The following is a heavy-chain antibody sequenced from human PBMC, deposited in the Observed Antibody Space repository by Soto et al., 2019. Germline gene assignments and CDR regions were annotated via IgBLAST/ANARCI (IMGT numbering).Heavy chain of an antibody. D-gene: IGHD3-3*01. V-gene: IGHV1-3*01. J-gene: IGHJ1*01. CDR1: GYTFTSYA. CDR3: ARGNLLRFDRPFQH. Sequence: GASVKVSCKASGYTFTSYAMHRVRQAPGQRLEWMGWINAGNGNTKYSQKFQGRVTITRDTSASTAYMELSSLRSEDTAVYYCARGNLLRFDRPFQHWGQGTLVTVSS. CDR2: INAGNGNT.